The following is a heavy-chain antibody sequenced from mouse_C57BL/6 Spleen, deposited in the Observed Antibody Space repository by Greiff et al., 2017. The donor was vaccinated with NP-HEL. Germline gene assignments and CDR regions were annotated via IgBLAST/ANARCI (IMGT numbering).Heavy chain of an antibody. CDR2: ISNLAYSI. Sequence: EVQRVESGGGLVQPGGSLKLSCAASGFTFSDYGMAWVRQAPRKGPEWVAFISNLAYSIYYADTVTGRFTISRENAKNTLYLEMSSLRSEDTAMYYCARGYGSSYDWYFDVWGTGTTVTVSS. CDR1: GFTFSDYG. V-gene: IGHV5-15*01. J-gene: IGHJ1*03. D-gene: IGHD1-1*01. CDR3: ARGYGSSYDWYFDV.